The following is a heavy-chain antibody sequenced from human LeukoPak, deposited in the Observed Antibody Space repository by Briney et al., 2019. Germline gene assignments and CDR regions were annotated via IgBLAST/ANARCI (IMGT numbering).Heavy chain of an antibody. D-gene: IGHD6-13*01. CDR3: ARDQGSSWSFDP. V-gene: IGHV4-59*01. Sequence: SETLSLTCTVSGGSFSNYYWNWIRQPPGKGLEWIGYIYYSGSTNYNPSLKSRVTISVDTSKNQFSLKLSSVTAADTAVYYCARDQGSSWSFDPWGQGTLVTVSS. CDR2: IYYSGST. CDR1: GGSFSNYY. J-gene: IGHJ5*02.